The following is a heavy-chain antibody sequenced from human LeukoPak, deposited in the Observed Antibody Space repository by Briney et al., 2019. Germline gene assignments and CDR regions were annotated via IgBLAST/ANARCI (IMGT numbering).Heavy chain of an antibody. J-gene: IGHJ4*02. Sequence: GESLRLSCAASGFTFSSYAMTWVRQGPGKGLEWVSSIIGYDGSTYYADSVKGRFTISRDKSKNTVFLQMSSLRAEDTAVYYCAARTAAVHWGQGTLVTVSS. V-gene: IGHV3-23*01. D-gene: IGHD6-13*01. CDR2: IIGYDGST. CDR3: AARTAAVH. CDR1: GFTFSSYA.